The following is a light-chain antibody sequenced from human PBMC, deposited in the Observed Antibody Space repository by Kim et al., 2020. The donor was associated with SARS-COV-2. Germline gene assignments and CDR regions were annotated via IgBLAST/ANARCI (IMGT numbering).Light chain of an antibody. CDR1: SNKGLNQG. Sequence: PTPTHTGTGNSNKGLNQGGAWLMHYRSDTPKLMSFRNNNRPSVISERLSASRSGNTASLTIYEVQPEGEADYYCSAWDSSLTSWVFGGGTKVTVL. CDR3: SAWDSSLTSWV. CDR2: RNN. V-gene: IGLV10-54*01. J-gene: IGLJ3*02.